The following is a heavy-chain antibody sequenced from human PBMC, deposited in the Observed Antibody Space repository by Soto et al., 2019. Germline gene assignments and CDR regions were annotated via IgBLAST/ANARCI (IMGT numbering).Heavy chain of an antibody. V-gene: IGHV4-34*01. CDR2: INHSGST. J-gene: IGHJ6*03. CDR3: ARGGGPRIVVVPAAKGRYYYYMDV. Sequence: PSETLSLTCAVYGGSFSGYYWSWIRQPPGKGLEWIGEINHSGSTNYNPSLKSRVTISVDTSKNQFSLKLSSVTAADTAVYYCARGGGPRIVVVPAAKGRYYYYMDVWGKGTTVTVSS. D-gene: IGHD2-2*01. CDR1: GGSFSGYY.